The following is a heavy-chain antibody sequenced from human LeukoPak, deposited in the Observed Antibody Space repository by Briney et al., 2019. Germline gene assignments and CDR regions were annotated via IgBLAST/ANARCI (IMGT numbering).Heavy chain of an antibody. V-gene: IGHV4-59*08. CDR3: ARGHDYFDY. CDR1: GGSISSYY. J-gene: IGHJ4*02. CDR2: IYYSGST. Sequence: SETLSLTCTVSGGSISSYYWSWIRQPPGKGLEWIGYIYYSGSTNYNPSLKSRVTISVDTSKNQFSLKLTSVTAADTAVFYCARGHDYFDYWGQGTLVTVSS.